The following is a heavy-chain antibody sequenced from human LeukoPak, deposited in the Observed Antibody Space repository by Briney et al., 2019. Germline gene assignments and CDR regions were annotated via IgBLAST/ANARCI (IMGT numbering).Heavy chain of an antibody. J-gene: IGHJ4*02. Sequence: GGSLRLSCAASGFPFSGYYMSWIRQAPGKGLDWVSFISSSGGTIYYADSVKGRFTISRDDSKSIAYLQMNSLKTEDTAVYYCTRAPYYDSSGYYFDYWGQGTLVTVSS. V-gene: IGHV3-11*01. CDR2: ISSSGGTI. CDR3: TRAPYYDSSGYYFDY. CDR1: GFPFSGYY. D-gene: IGHD3-22*01.